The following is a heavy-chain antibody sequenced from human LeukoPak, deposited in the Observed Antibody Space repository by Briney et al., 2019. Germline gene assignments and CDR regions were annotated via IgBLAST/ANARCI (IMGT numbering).Heavy chain of an antibody. V-gene: IGHV3-48*02. J-gene: IGHJ4*02. Sequence: PGGSLRLSCAASGFVFSRYSMNWVRQAPGKGLEWISYISISSNAIYYADSVEGRFTISRDNDKNSLYLQMNSLRDEDTAVYYCARGEAALTSHLDFWGQGTLVTVSS. CDR1: GFVFSRYS. CDR2: ISISSNAI. CDR3: ARGEAALTSHLDF. D-gene: IGHD4-11*01.